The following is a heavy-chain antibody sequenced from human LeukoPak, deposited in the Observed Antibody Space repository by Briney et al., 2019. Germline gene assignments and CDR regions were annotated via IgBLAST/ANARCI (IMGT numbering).Heavy chain of an antibody. Sequence: PSQTLSLTCTVSDGSVSSGNYYWNWIRQPPGKGLEWIGYIYYSGSTNYNPSLKSRVTISVDTSKNQFSLKLSSVTAADTAVYYCARIEDKRGYSYGFDYWGQGTLVTVSS. CDR1: DGSVSSGNYY. CDR2: IYYSGST. D-gene: IGHD5-18*01. V-gene: IGHV4-61*01. J-gene: IGHJ4*02. CDR3: ARIEDKRGYSYGFDY.